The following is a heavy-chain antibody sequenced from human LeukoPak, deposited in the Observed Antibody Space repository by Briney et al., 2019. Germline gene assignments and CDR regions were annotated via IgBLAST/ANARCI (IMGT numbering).Heavy chain of an antibody. V-gene: IGHV3-21*04. CDR1: GFTFSSYS. J-gene: IGHJ4*02. Sequence: GGSLRLSCAASGFTFSSYSMNWVRQAPGKGLEWVSSISSSSSYIYYADSVKGRFTISRDNAKNSLYLQMNSLRAEDMALYYCAKDIGSSGRDYFDYWGQGALVTVSS. CDR2: ISSSSSYI. CDR3: AKDIGSSGRDYFDY. D-gene: IGHD3-22*01.